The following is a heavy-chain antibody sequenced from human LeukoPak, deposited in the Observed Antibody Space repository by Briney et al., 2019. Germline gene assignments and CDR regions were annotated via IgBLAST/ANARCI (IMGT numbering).Heavy chain of an antibody. V-gene: IGHV1-69*01. Sequence: ASVKVSCKASGGTFSSYAISWVRQAPGQGLEWMGGIIPIFGTANYAQKFQGRVTITADESTSTAYMELSSLRSEDTAVYYCARIGGWYVSGQYWFDPWGQGTLATVSS. J-gene: IGHJ5*02. CDR3: ARIGGWYVSGQYWFDP. D-gene: IGHD6-19*01. CDR1: GGTFSSYA. CDR2: IIPIFGTA.